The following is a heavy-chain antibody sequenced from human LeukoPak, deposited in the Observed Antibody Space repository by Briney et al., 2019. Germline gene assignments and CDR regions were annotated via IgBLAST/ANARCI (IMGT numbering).Heavy chain of an antibody. CDR1: GFTFSRYW. J-gene: IGHJ4*02. V-gene: IGHV3-74*01. Sequence: PGGSLRLSCAASGFTFSRYWMHWVRQPPGRGLVWVSRVNSDGSDTSYADSVKGRFTISRHNSKNTLYLQMNSLRAEDTAVYYCAKGGRGSIATRPDYWGQGTLVTVSS. CDR3: AKGGRGSIATRPDY. CDR2: VNSDGSDT. D-gene: IGHD6-6*01.